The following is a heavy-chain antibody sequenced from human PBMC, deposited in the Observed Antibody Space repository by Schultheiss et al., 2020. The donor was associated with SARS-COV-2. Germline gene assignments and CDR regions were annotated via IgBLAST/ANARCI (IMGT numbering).Heavy chain of an antibody. CDR3: ARHTRFGDTYWYFDY. D-gene: IGHD3-10*01. Sequence: SVKVSCKASGGTFSSYAISWVRQAPGQGLEWMGGIIPIFGTANYAQKFQGRVTITADKSTSTAYMELSSLRSEDTAVYYCARHTRFGDTYWYFDYWGQGTLVTVSS. CDR2: IIPIFGTA. CDR1: GGTFSSYA. J-gene: IGHJ4*02. V-gene: IGHV1-69*06.